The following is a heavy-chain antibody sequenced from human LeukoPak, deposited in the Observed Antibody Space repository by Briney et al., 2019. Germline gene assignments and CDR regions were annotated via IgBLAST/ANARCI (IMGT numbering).Heavy chain of an antibody. CDR3: ARWKGRIAAAGIRGYYFDY. D-gene: IGHD6-13*01. CDR2: INPNSGGT. Sequence: ASVKVSCKASGYTFTGYYMHWVRQAPGQGLEWMGWINPNSGGTNYAQKFQGRVTMTRDTSISTAYMELSRLRSDDTAVYYCARWKGRIAAAGIRGYYFDYWGQGTLVTVSS. V-gene: IGHV1-2*02. CDR1: GYTFTGYY. J-gene: IGHJ4*02.